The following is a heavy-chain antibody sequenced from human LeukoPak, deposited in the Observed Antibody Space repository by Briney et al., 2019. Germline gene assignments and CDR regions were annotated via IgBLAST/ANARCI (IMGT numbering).Heavy chain of an antibody. D-gene: IGHD3-16*01. CDR1: GGSISSYY. CDR3: ARLKLGAYFDL. CDR2: VYNSGDT. Sequence: SETLSLTCAVSGGSISSYYWSWIRQSPGKGLEWVGYVYNSGDTGKNPSLRSRVTILLDTSRNQCSLKLTSVSAADTAVYYCARLKLGAYFDLWGRGTLVTVSS. J-gene: IGHJ2*01. V-gene: IGHV4-59*08.